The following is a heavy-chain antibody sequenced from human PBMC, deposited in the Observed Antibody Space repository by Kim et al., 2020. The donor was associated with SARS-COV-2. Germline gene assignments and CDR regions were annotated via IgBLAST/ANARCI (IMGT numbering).Heavy chain of an antibody. J-gene: IGHJ6*02. Sequence: GGSLRLSCAASGFTFSSYSMNWVRQAPGKGLEWVSSISSSSSHIYYADSVKGRFTISRDNAKNSLYLQMNSLRAEDTAVYYCARDIVVVPAAIRISGQYYYYGMDVWGQGTTVTVSS. D-gene: IGHD2-2*02. CDR1: GFTFSSYS. CDR3: ARDIVVVPAAIRISGQYYYYGMDV. CDR2: ISSSSSHI. V-gene: IGHV3-21*01.